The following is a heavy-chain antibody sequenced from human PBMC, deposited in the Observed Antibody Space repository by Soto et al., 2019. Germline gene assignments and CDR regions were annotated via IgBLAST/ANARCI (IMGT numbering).Heavy chain of an antibody. D-gene: IGHD1-26*01. Sequence: GASVKVSCKASGYTFTSYAMNWVRQAPGQGLEWMGWINTNTGNPTYAQGFTGRFVFSLDTSVSTAYLQICSLKAEDTAVYYCAREFRMGGYYYYYGMDVWGQGTTVTVSS. CDR3: AREFRMGGYYYYYGMDV. CDR1: GYTFTSYA. V-gene: IGHV7-4-1*01. CDR2: INTNTGNP. J-gene: IGHJ6*02.